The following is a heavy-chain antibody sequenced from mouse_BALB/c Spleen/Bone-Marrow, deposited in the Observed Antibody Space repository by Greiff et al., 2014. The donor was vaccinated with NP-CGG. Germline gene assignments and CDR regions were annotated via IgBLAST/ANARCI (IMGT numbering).Heavy chain of an antibody. Sequence: QVQLQQSGPGLVAPSQSLSITCTVSGFSLTNYGVHWVRQPPGKGLEWLGVIWADGSTNYNSALMSRLSISKDNSKSQVFFKMNSRQTDDTAMYYCARITTATGAMDYWGQGTSVTVSS. CDR3: ARITTATGAMDY. J-gene: IGHJ4*01. CDR2: IWADGST. CDR1: GFSLTNYG. V-gene: IGHV2-9*02. D-gene: IGHD1-2*01.